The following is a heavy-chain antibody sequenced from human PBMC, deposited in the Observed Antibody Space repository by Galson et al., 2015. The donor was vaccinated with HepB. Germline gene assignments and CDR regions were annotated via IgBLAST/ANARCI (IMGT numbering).Heavy chain of an antibody. Sequence: CAISGDSVSSHIATWNWVRQSPSRGLEWLGRTYYRSEWSNDYATSLKSRIVINPDTSKNQFSLQLNSVTPEDTAVYYCARGGSAVAGPGLDYWGQGTLVAVSS. CDR1: GDSVSSHIAT. CDR2: TYYRSEWSN. D-gene: IGHD6-19*01. J-gene: IGHJ4*02. CDR3: ARGGSAVAGPGLDY. V-gene: IGHV6-1*01.